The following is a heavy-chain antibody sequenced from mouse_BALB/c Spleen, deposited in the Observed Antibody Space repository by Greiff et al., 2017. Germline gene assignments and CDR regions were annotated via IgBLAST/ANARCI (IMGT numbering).Heavy chain of an antibody. CDR3: ARGGTTVVAPYAMDY. CDR2: ISYSGST. J-gene: IGHJ4*01. V-gene: IGHV3-8*02. Sequence: EVQRVESGPSLVKPSQTLSLTCSVTGDSITSGYWNWIRKFPGNKLEYMGYISYSGSTYYNPSLKSRISITRDTSKNQYYLQLNSVTTEDTATYYCARGGTTVVAPYAMDYWGQGTSVTVSS. D-gene: IGHD1-1*01. CDR1: GDSITSGY.